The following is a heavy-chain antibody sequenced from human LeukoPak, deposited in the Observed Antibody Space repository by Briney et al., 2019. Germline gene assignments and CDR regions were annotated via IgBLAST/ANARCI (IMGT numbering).Heavy chain of an antibody. J-gene: IGHJ5*02. CDR3: ARWESKWFAP. D-gene: IGHD1-26*01. Sequence: SETLSLTCTVSGGSINSYYWTWIRQPPGKGLEWIGYIYTSGSSNYNPSLRSLSTISVDTSKNQFSLRVTSVTAADTPVYFCARWESKWFAPWGQGTLVTVSS. V-gene: IGHV4-4*09. CDR2: IYTSGSS. CDR1: GGSINSYY.